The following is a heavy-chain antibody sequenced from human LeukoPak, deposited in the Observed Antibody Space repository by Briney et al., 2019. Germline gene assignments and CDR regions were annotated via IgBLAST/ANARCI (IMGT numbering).Heavy chain of an antibody. J-gene: IGHJ3*02. Sequence: GASVKVSCKASGYTFSSYGFSWVRQAPGQGLEWMGWINTYNGNTDYVQKFQGRVTMTTDTSTSTAYMEVSRLRSDDTAVYYCARAGVWDYSDSSGYHNAAFDIWGQGTMVTVSS. D-gene: IGHD3-22*01. CDR3: ARAGVWDYSDSSGYHNAAFDI. V-gene: IGHV1-18*01. CDR1: GYTFSSYG. CDR2: INTYNGNT.